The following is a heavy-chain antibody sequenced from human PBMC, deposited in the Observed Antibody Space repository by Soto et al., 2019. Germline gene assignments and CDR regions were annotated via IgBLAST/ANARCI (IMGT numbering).Heavy chain of an antibody. CDR3: AKDWDGFTVTGYTYGMDV. CDR2: IWYDGSNK. D-gene: IGHD6-13*01. V-gene: IGHV3-30*02. CDR1: GFTFSSYG. J-gene: IGHJ6*02. Sequence: GGSLRLSCAASGFTFSSYGMHWVRQAPGKGLEWVAVIWYDGSNKWYADSFKGRFAISRDDPQNSLFLQMDSLRPEDTAVYFCAKDWDGFTVTGYTYGMDVWGQGTTVTVSS.